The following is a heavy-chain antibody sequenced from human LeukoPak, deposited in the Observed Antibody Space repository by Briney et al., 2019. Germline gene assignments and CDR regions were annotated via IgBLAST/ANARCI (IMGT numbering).Heavy chain of an antibody. J-gene: IGHJ6*02. Sequence: ASVKVSCKASGYTFTGYYMHWVRQAPGQGLEWMGWINPSSGGTNYAQKFQGRVTMTRDTSISTAYMELSRLRSDDTAVYYCARVIYGSGSYYNPTYYYYGMDVWGQGTTVTVSS. CDR3: ARVIYGSGSYYNPTYYYYGMDV. CDR2: INPSSGGT. CDR1: GYTFTGYY. V-gene: IGHV1-2*02. D-gene: IGHD3-10*01.